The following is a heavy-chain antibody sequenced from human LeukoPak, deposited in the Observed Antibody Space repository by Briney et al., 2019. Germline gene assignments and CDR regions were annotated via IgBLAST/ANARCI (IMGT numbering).Heavy chain of an antibody. V-gene: IGHV4-4*02. CDR1: GDSISTNHW. CDR3: ASARWGS. Sequence: SGTLSLTCAVSGDSISTNHWWSWVRQPPGKGLEWIGEVYHSGSTNYNPSLKSRVTISVDKSKNLFSLKLTSVTAADTAMYYCASARWGSWGQGTLVTVSS. CDR2: VYHSGST. J-gene: IGHJ5*02. D-gene: IGHD3-16*01.